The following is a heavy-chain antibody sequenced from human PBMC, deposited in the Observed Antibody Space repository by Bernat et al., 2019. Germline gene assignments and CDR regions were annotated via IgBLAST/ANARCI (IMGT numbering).Heavy chain of an antibody. CDR1: GFTLGDYS. Sequence: EVQLVESGEGLVQPGGSLRLSCAASGFTLGDYSMHWVRQAPGKGLEYVSAISGGGGSTYYADSVKGRFTISRDISKNTLYLEMGSLSAEDMAVYYCARIGTNGYYDYWGQGALVTVSS. D-gene: IGHD2-8*01. CDR3: ARIGTNGYYDY. CDR2: ISGGGGST. J-gene: IGHJ4*01. V-gene: IGHV3-64*02.